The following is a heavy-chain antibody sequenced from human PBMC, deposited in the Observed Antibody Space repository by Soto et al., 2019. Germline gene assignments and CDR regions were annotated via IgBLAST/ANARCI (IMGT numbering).Heavy chain of an antibody. CDR2: MNPNRGNT. V-gene: IGHV1-8*01. CDR1: GYTFTSYD. D-gene: IGHD6-19*01. Sequence: QVQLVQSGAEVKKPGASVKVSCKASGYTFTSYDINWVRQATGQGLESMGWMNPNRGNTGYAQKFQGGATRAXXTXIXXADMELSSMRSEDTAVYYCARAFDGSRGRHDGMDVWGQGPTVTVSS. J-gene: IGHJ6*02. CDR3: ARAFDGSRGRHDGMDV.